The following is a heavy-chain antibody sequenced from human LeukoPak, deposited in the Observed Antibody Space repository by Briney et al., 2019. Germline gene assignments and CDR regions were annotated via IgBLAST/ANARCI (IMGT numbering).Heavy chain of an antibody. CDR2: ISGSGGST. V-gene: IGHV3-23*01. D-gene: IGHD3-10*01. J-gene: IGHJ5*02. CDR3: AKSLHPTSGWFDP. Sequence: GGSLRLSCAASGFTFSSYAMSWVRQAPGKGLEWVSAISGSGGSTYYADSVKGQFTIFRDNSKNTLYLQMNSLRAEDTSVYYCAKSLHPTSGWFDPWGQGTLVSVSS. CDR1: GFTFSSYA.